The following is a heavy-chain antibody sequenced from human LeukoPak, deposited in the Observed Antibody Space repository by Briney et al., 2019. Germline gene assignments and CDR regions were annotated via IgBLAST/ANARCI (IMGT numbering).Heavy chain of an antibody. D-gene: IGHD1-7*01. J-gene: IGHJ6*02. CDR1: GFTFSNYA. CDR3: AKPRTTYDYDMDV. V-gene: IGHV3-23*01. Sequence: GGSLRLSCAASGFTFSNYAMSWVRQAPGKGLECVSVISGSGGSTNNADSVKGRVTISRDNSRNTLYLQMNSLRADDTAVYYCAKPRTTYDYDMDVWGQGTTVTVSS. CDR2: ISGSGGST.